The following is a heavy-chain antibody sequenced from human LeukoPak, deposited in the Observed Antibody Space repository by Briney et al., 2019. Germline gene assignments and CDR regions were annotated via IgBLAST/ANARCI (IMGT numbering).Heavy chain of an antibody. V-gene: IGHV3-7*01. Sequence: GGSLSLSCAASGLTFSDFWMSWVRLAPGKGLEWVATIKEDGSESYYVDSVRGRFFISRDIAKNSLYLQMNSLRADDTALYFCARVSRSQLSFTPDFWGQGTLVTVSS. CDR2: IKEDGSES. CDR3: ARVSRSQLSFTPDF. D-gene: IGHD2-15*01. J-gene: IGHJ4*02. CDR1: GLTFSDFW.